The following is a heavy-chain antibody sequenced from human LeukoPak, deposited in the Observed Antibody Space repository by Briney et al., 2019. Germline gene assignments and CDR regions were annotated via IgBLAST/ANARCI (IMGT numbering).Heavy chain of an antibody. J-gene: IGHJ5*02. V-gene: IGHV4-30-2*01. Sequence: PSQTLSLTCAVSGGSISSGGYSWRWIRQPPGKGLEWIGYIYHSGSTYYNPSLKSRVTISVDTSKNQFSLKLSSVTAADTAVYYCARWYSSSYWFDPWGQGTLVTVSS. CDR2: IYHSGST. CDR1: GGSISSGGYS. D-gene: IGHD6-19*01. CDR3: ARWYSSSYWFDP.